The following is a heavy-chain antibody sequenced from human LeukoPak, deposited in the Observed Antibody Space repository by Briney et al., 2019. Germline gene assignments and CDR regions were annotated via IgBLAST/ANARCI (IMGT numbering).Heavy chain of an antibody. D-gene: IGHD5-24*01. V-gene: IGHV1-46*01. Sequence: ASVKVSCKASGYTFTNYYMHWVRQAPGQGLEWMGVINCNGGSTRYAQKFQGRVSMTSDISTSTVYMELSSLRSEDTAVYYCASDGYKGLGFDHWGQGTLVTVSS. CDR1: GYTFTNYY. CDR2: INCNGGST. CDR3: ASDGYKGLGFDH. J-gene: IGHJ4*02.